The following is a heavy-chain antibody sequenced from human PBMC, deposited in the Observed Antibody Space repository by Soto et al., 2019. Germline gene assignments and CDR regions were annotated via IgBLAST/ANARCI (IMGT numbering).Heavy chain of an antibody. Sequence: PGGSLRLSCAASGFTFSSYSMNWVRQAPGKGLEWVSSISSSSYIYYADSVKGRFTISRDNAKNSLYLQMNSLRAEDTAVYYCARDALGSATDYFDYWGQGTLVTVSS. D-gene: IGHD1-26*01. CDR2: ISSSSYI. CDR3: ARDALGSATDYFDY. V-gene: IGHV3-21*01. J-gene: IGHJ4*02. CDR1: GFTFSSYS.